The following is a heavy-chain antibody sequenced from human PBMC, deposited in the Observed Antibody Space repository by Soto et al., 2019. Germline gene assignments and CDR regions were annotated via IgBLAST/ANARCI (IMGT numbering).Heavy chain of an antibody. Sequence: ASVKVSCKACGDTFTSYGISWVRQAPGQGLEWMGWISAYNGNTNYAQKLQGRVTMTTDTSTSTAYMELRSLRSDDTAVYYCARVGYCSSTSCSRYYYYYYYMDVWGKGTTVTVSS. V-gene: IGHV1-18*01. CDR2: ISAYNGNT. CDR1: GDTFTSYG. CDR3: ARVGYCSSTSCSRYYYYYYYMDV. D-gene: IGHD2-2*01. J-gene: IGHJ6*03.